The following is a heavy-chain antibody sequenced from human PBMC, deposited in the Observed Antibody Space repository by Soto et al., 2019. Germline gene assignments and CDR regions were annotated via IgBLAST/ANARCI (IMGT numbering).Heavy chain of an antibody. Sequence: QVQLQESGPGLLRPSQTLSLTCTVSGDSITSDDYYWTWIRQPPGTGLEWLGHIYYTGSTSYNPSLESRGSISLDTSKNQFSLSVRSVTAADTAVYYWARAYVKIINSYRAMDVCGHGTSIIVSS. CDR2: IYYTGST. CDR1: GDSITSDDYY. CDR3: ARAYVKIINSYRAMDV. V-gene: IGHV4-30-4*01. J-gene: IGHJ6*02. D-gene: IGHD3-10*01.